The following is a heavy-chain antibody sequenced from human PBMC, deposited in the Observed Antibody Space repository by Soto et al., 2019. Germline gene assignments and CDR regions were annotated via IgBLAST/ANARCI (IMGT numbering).Heavy chain of an antibody. V-gene: IGHV3-74*01. D-gene: IGHD2-15*01. CDR1: GFAFSSEW. CDR3: TRDTFGARDS. J-gene: IGHJ4*02. Sequence: EVQLVESGGGLVQPGGSLRLSCAASGFAFSSEWMHWVRQAPGKGLVWVSRIDPYDTGITYADSVKGRFTISRDNAKNTPYLQMNSLRAEDTAVYYCTRDTFGARDSWGQGTLVTVSS. CDR2: IDPYDTGI.